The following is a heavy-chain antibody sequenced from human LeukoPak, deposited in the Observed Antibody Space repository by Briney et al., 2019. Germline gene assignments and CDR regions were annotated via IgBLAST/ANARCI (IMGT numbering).Heavy chain of an antibody. V-gene: IGHV3-48*02. J-gene: IGHJ4*02. CDR2: ISGSSNTI. D-gene: IGHD2-8*01. CDR3: ARDKCSNGVCYTFSPSDY. CDR1: GFTFNTYS. Sequence: PGGSLRLSCAASGFTFNTYSMNWVRQAPGKGLEWVSYISGSSNTIYYAASVKGRFTISRDNAKNSLYLQMNSLRDDDTAVHYCARDKCSNGVCYTFSPSDYWGQGTLVTVSS.